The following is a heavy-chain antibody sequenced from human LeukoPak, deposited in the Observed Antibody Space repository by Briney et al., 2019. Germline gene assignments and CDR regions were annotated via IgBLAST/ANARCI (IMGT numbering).Heavy chain of an antibody. CDR2: IRSDATNQ. J-gene: IGHJ3*02. Sequence: GGSLRLSCAVSGFTFRSFGMHWVRQAPGKGLEWVAFIRSDATNQYYIDSVKGRFTISRDNAKNSLYLQMNSLRAEDTAVYYCASRNQGGYDAFDIWGQGTMVTVSS. V-gene: IGHV3-30*02. CDR3: ASRNQGGYDAFDI. CDR1: GFTFRSFG. D-gene: IGHD1-14*01.